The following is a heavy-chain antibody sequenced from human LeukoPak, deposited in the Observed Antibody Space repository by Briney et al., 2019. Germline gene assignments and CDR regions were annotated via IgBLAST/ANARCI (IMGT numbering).Heavy chain of an antibody. D-gene: IGHD2-15*01. V-gene: IGHV3-74*01. CDR3: ARALVAGVTLNALDI. J-gene: IGHJ3*02. Sequence: GGSLRLSCAASGFSFSSYWMHWVRQVPGKGLVWVARIQYDGSTTNYADSVKGRFTISRDNAKKTLYVQMNSQRAEDTAVYYCARALVAGVTLNALDIWGQGTMVTVSS. CDR2: IQYDGSTT. CDR1: GFSFSSYW.